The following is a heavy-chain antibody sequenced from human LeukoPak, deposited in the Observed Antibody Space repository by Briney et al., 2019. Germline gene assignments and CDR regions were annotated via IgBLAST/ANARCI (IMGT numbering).Heavy chain of an antibody. V-gene: IGHV3-48*01. CDR3: ARALESIVVVPAGDY. Sequence: GGSLRLSCAASGFPFSSYSMNWVRQAPGKGLEWISYISGSRSTIYYADSVKGRFTIPRDNAKNSLFLQMNSLRAEDTAVYYCARALESIVVVPAGDYWGQGTLVTVSS. J-gene: IGHJ4*02. CDR1: GFPFSSYS. CDR2: ISGSRSTI. D-gene: IGHD2-2*01.